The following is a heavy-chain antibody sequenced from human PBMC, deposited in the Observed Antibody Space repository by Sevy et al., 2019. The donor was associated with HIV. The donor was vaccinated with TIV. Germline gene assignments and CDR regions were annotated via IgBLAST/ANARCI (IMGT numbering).Heavy chain of an antibody. CDR3: AREGRLVSYNASFDY. Sequence: GGSLRLSCAASGFTFSSYAMHWVRQAPGKGLEWVAVISYDGSNKYYADSVKGRFTISRDNSKNTLYLQMNSLRAEDTAVYYCAREGRLVSYNASFDYWGQGTLVTVSS. D-gene: IGHD6-19*01. CDR2: ISYDGSNK. J-gene: IGHJ4*02. V-gene: IGHV3-30-3*01. CDR1: GFTFSSYA.